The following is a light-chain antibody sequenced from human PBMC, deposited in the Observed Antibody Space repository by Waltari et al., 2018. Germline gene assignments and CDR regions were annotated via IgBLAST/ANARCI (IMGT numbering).Light chain of an antibody. CDR1: QRLLDRNGYNL. V-gene: IGKV2-28*01. CDR2: FGS. CDR3: MQALQTPWT. J-gene: IGKJ1*01. Sequence: DIVVTQSPLSLPVTPGEPASISCRSSQRLLDRNGYNLVDWYLQKPGQSPQLLIYFGSHRASGVPDRFSGSGSGRDFTLKISRVEAEDVGVYYCMQALQTPWTFGQGTKVEIK.